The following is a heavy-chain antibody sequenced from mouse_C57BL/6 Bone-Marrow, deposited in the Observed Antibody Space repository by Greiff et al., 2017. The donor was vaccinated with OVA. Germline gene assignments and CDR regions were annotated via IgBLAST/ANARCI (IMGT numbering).Heavy chain of an antibody. D-gene: IGHD1-2*01. Sequence: QVQLQQSGAELARPGASVKLSCKASGYTFTSYGISWVKQRTGQGLEWIGEIYPRSGNTYYNEKFKGKATLTADKSSSTAYMELRSLTSEDSAVYSCGEWVRRRAWFAYWGQGTLVTVSA. V-gene: IGHV1-81*01. CDR1: GYTFTSYG. CDR3: GEWVRRRAWFAY. CDR2: IYPRSGNT. J-gene: IGHJ3*01.